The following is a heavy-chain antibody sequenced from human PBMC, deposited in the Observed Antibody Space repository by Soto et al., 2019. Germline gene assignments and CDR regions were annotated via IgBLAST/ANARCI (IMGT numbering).Heavy chain of an antibody. CDR1: GGSISSSSYY. Sequence: LSLTCTVSGGSISSSSYYWGWIRQPPGKGLEWIGSIYYSGSTYYNPSLKSQVTISVDTSKNQFSLKLSSVTAADTAVYYCARREGILWFGELFGDAFDIWGQGTMVTVSS. CDR2: IYYSGST. V-gene: IGHV4-39*01. D-gene: IGHD3-10*01. CDR3: ARREGILWFGELFGDAFDI. J-gene: IGHJ3*02.